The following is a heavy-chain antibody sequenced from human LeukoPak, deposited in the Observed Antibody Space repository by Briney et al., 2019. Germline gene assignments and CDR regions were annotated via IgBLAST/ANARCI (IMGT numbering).Heavy chain of an antibody. CDR2: IYSGGST. V-gene: IGHV3-53*01. D-gene: IGHD5-24*01. CDR3: ARGAVGDGYNFFQH. Sequence: GGSLRLSCAASGFTFSSNYMSWVRQAPGKGLEWVSVIYSGGSTYYADSVKGRFTISRDNSKNTLYLQMNSLRAEDTAVYYCARGAVGDGYNFFQHWGQGTLVTVSS. CDR1: GFTFSSNY. J-gene: IGHJ1*01.